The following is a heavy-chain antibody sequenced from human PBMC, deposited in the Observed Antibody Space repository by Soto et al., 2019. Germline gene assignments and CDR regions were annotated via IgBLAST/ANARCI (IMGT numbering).Heavy chain of an antibody. Sequence: QVQLVQSGAEVKKPGSSVKVSCKASGGTFSSYTISWVRQAPGQGLEWMGRIIPILGIANYAQKFQGRVTSTADKSTRTAYMELSSLRSEDTAVYYCARDTRGGSGQVDYWGQGTLVTVSS. CDR3: ARDTRGGSGQVDY. V-gene: IGHV1-69*08. CDR1: GGTFSSYT. CDR2: IIPILGIA. D-gene: IGHD3-10*01. J-gene: IGHJ4*02.